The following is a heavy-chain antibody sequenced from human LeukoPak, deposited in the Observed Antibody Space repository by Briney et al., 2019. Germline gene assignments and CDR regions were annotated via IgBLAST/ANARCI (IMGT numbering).Heavy chain of an antibody. D-gene: IGHD3-10*01. CDR2: ISSSGRGSTL. Sequence: GGSLRLSCAASGFTLSDYYMSWIRQAPGKGLEWVSYISSSGRGSTLYYADSVKGRFTISRDSAKNSLYLQMNNLGAEVTALYYCARKVSASDHWGQGTLVTVSS. V-gene: IGHV3-11*01. CDR1: GFTLSDYY. CDR3: ARKVSASDH. J-gene: IGHJ4*02.